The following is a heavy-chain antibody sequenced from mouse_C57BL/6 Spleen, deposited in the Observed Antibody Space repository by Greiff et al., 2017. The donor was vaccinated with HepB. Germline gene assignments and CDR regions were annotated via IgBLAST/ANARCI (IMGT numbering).Heavy chain of an antibody. D-gene: IGHD2-1*01. CDR3: AREMFYGKNPVWYFDV. Sequence: VQLQQSVAELVRPGASVKLSCTASGFNIKTTYMHWVKQRPEQGLEWIGRIDPANGNTKYAPKFQGKATITADTSSNTAYLQLSSLTSEDTAIYYCAREMFYGKNPVWYFDVWGTGTTVTVSS. CDR1: GFNIKTTY. J-gene: IGHJ1*03. CDR2: IDPANGNT. V-gene: IGHV14-3*01.